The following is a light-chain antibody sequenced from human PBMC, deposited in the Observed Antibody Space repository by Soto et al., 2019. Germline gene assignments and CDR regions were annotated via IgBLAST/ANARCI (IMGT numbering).Light chain of an antibody. CDR3: QQFNGYPLT. V-gene: IGKV1-13*02. CDR2: DAS. CDR1: QGISSA. Sequence: AIQLTQSPSSLSASVGDRVTITCRASQGISSALAWYQQKPGKAPKLLIYDASSLESGVPSRFSGSGSGTEFTLSISRLQPEDFAAYYCQQFNGYPLTFCGGTKVEIK. J-gene: IGKJ4*01.